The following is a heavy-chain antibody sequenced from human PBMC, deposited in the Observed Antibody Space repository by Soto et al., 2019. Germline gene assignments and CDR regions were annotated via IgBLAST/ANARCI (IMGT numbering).Heavy chain of an antibody. CDR1: GGSISSSSYY. J-gene: IGHJ4*02. Sequence: SETQSLTCPVSGGSISSSSYYWGWIRQPPGKGLEWIGRIYYSGSTYYNSSLKSRVTISVDTSKNQFSLKLSSVTAADTAVYYCATLWGQDWGQGTLVTVSS. V-gene: IGHV4-39*01. CDR3: ATLWGQD. CDR2: IYYSGST. D-gene: IGHD3-10*01.